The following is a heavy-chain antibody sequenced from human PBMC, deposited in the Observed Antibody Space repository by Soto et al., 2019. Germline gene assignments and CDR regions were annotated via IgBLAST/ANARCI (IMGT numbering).Heavy chain of an antibody. V-gene: IGHV4-30-2*01. CDR3: ARGGVDYYDSSGYYFSPYYFDY. CDR1: GGSISSGGYS. CDR2: IYHSGST. D-gene: IGHD3-22*01. J-gene: IGHJ4*02. Sequence: PSETLSLTCAVSGGSISSGGYSWSWIRQPPGKGLEWIGYIYHSGSTYYNPSLKSRVTISVDRSKNQFSLKLSSVTAADTAVYYCARGGVDYYDSSGYYFSPYYFDYWGQGTLGTVSS.